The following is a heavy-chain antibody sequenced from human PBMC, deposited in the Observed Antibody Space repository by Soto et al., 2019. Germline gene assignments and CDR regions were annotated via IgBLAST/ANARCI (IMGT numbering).Heavy chain of an antibody. CDR1: GYTFTSYG. CDR2: ISAYNGNT. V-gene: IGHV1-18*01. D-gene: IGHD3-22*01. J-gene: IGHJ4*02. CDR3: ARTDPFDSSGFPFDY. Sequence: QVQLVQSGAEVKKPGASVKVSCKASGYTFTSYGISWVRQAPGQGLEWMGWISAYNGNTNYAQKLQGRVTMTTDTSTSTADMELRSLRSADTAVYYCARTDPFDSSGFPFDYWGQGTLVTVSS.